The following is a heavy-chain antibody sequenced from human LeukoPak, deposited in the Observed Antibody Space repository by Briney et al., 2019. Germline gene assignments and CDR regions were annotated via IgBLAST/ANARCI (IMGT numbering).Heavy chain of an antibody. D-gene: IGHD3-10*01. CDR2: ISSSSSTI. Sequence: GGSLRLSCAASGFTFSSYETNWVRQAPGKGLEWVSYISSSSSTIYYADSVKGRFTISRDNAKNSLYLQMNSLRAEDTAVYYCASSGGFDYWGQGTLVTVSS. CDR3: ASSGGFDY. V-gene: IGHV3-48*01. CDR1: GFTFSSYE. J-gene: IGHJ4*02.